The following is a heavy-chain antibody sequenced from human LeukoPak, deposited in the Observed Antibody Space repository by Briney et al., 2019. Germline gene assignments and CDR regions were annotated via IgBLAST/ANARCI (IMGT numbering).Heavy chain of an antibody. D-gene: IGHD5-18*01. Sequence: SETLSLTCAVYGGSFSGYYWSWIRQPPGKGLEWIGEINHSGSTYYNPSLKSRVTISVDTSKNQFSLKLSSVTAADTAVYYCAGSDYSYGYRHFDYWGQGTLVTVSS. CDR3: AGSDYSYGYRHFDY. V-gene: IGHV4-34*01. J-gene: IGHJ4*02. CDR1: GGSFSGYY. CDR2: INHSGST.